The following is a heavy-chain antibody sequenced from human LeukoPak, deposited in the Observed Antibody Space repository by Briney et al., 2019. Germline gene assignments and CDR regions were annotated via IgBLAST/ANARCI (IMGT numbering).Heavy chain of an antibody. CDR3: ARGDSSPDN. CDR1: GGSISSGGYY. CDR2: ISPRGTT. Sequence: PSQTLSLTCTVSGGSISSGGYYWTWIRQSAGKGLEWIGHISPRGTTKYNPSLTSRVTMSLDTSKNQFSLSLTSMTAADTAIYYCARGDSSPDNWGQGTLVTVSS. J-gene: IGHJ4*02. D-gene: IGHD3-22*01. V-gene: IGHV4-61*09.